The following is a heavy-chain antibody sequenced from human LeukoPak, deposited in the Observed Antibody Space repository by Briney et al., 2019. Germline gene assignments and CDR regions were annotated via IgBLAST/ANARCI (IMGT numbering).Heavy chain of an antibody. Sequence: GGSLRLSCAASGFSFSTYGMHWVRQVPGKGLEWVALISYDGSNKYYADSVKGRFIISRDNSKNTLYLQMNSLRAEDTAVYYCAKPPEVGATVGYFDYWGQGTLVTVSS. CDR1: GFSFSTYG. D-gene: IGHD1-26*01. V-gene: IGHV3-30*18. J-gene: IGHJ4*02. CDR3: AKPPEVGATVGYFDY. CDR2: ISYDGSNK.